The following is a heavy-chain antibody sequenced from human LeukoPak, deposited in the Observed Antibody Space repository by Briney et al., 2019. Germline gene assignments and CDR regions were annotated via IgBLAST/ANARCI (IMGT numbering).Heavy chain of an antibody. CDR3: ARERSEEWLSIDY. J-gene: IGHJ4*02. D-gene: IGHD3-3*01. V-gene: IGHV1-2*06. CDR1: GHTFTGYY. CDR2: INPNSGGT. Sequence: GASVKVSCKASGHTFTGYYMHWVRQAPGQGLEWMGRINPNSGGTNYAQKFQGRVTMTRDTSISTAYMELSRLRSDDTAVYYCARERSEEWLSIDYWGQGTLVTVSS.